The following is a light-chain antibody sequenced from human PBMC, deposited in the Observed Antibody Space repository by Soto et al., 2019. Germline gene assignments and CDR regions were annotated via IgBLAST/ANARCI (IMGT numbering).Light chain of an antibody. J-gene: IGKJ1*01. Sequence: DIQMTQSPSSLSTSVGDRVTITCRASQAISIDLAWYQQKPGKVPKLLIYAAFTLQSGVPSRFSGSGSGTEFTLTISSLQPEDGATYYHQKYNSAPPTFGQGTKVEIK. V-gene: IGKV1-27*01. CDR2: AAF. CDR1: QAISID. CDR3: QKYNSAPPT.